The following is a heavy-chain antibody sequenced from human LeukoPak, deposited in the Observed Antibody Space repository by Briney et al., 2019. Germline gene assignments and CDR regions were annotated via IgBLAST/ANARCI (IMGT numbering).Heavy chain of an antibody. Sequence: SETLSLTCTVSGGSISSYYWSWIRQPPGMGLEWIGYIYYSGSTNYNPSLKSRVTISVDTSKNQFSLKLSSVSAADTAVYYCAGVPPTIFGLANPLWFDPWGQGTLVTVSS. J-gene: IGHJ5*02. CDR2: IYYSGST. CDR1: GGSISSYY. D-gene: IGHD3-3*01. CDR3: AGVPPTIFGLANPLWFDP. V-gene: IGHV4-59*01.